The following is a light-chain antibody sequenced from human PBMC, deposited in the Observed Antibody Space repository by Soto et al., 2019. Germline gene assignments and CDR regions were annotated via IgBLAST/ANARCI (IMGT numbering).Light chain of an antibody. CDR1: QSVSSSS. Sequence: EIVLTQSPGTLSLSPGERATLSCRASQSVSSSSLAWYQQKPGQAPRLLIYGASSRATGIPDRFSGSGSGTDFTLTISRLEPEDFAVFFCKQYCSSLPITFGQGTRLEIK. CDR2: GAS. V-gene: IGKV3-20*01. CDR3: KQYCSSLPIT. J-gene: IGKJ5*01.